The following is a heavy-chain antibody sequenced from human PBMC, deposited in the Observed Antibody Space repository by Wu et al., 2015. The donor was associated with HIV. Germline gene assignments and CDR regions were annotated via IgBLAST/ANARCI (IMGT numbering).Heavy chain of an antibody. CDR1: GGTFSSYA. J-gene: IGHJ3*02. CDR2: IIPIFGTA. Sequence: QVQLVQSGAEXKKPGSSVKVSCKASGGTFSSYAISWVRQAPGQGLEWMGGIIPIFGTANYAQKFQGRVTITADESTSTAYMELSSLRSEDTAVYYCARVGVYSSSWYQDAFDIVGQGTMVTVSS. CDR3: ARVGVYSSSWYQDAFDI. D-gene: IGHD6-13*01. V-gene: IGHV1-69*12.